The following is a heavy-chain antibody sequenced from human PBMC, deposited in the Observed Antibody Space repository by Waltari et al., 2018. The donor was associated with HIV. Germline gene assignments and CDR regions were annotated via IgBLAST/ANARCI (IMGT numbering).Heavy chain of an antibody. CDR2: IRSKAYGGTT. D-gene: IGHD3-10*01. CDR1: GFSFGDYA. Sequence: EVQLGESGGGLVQPGRSLRLSCAPSGFSFGDYAMSWFRQAPGKGLEWVGFIRSKAYGGTTQYAASVKGRFTISRDNAKNSLYLQMNSLRAEDTAMYYCAKDRSGNYYNPWFDPWGQGTLVTVSS. J-gene: IGHJ5*02. V-gene: IGHV3-49*03. CDR3: AKDRSGNYYNPWFDP.